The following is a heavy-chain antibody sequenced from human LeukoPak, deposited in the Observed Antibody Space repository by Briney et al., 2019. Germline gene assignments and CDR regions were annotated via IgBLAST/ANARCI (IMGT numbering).Heavy chain of an antibody. V-gene: IGHV4-4*07. CDR3: ARGPSWGSAYFDY. CDR1: GGSISSYY. D-gene: IGHD7-27*01. J-gene: IGHJ4*02. Sequence: SETLSLTCTVSGGSISSYYWSWIRQPAGKGLEWIGRTYTSGSANYNPSLKSRVTVSVDTSKNQISLNLTSVTAADTAVYYCARGPSWGSAYFDYWGQGTLVTVSS. CDR2: TYTSGSA.